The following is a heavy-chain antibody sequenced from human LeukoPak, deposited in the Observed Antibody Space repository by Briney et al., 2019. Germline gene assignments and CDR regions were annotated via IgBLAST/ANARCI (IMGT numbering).Heavy chain of an antibody. J-gene: IGHJ4*02. D-gene: IGHD6-13*01. Sequence: GGSLRLSCAASGFRFSSYAMSWVRQAPGKGLVWVSRINRDESSTSYADSVKGRFTISRDNAKNTLYLQMNSLRAEDTAVYYCARTPYSSSDLFEYWGQGTLVTVSS. CDR3: ARTPYSSSDLFEY. CDR2: INRDESST. CDR1: GFRFSSYA. V-gene: IGHV3-74*01.